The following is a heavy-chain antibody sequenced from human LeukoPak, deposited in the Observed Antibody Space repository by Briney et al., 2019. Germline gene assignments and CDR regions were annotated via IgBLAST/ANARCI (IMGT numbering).Heavy chain of an antibody. V-gene: IGHV4-38-2*02. CDR1: GHSISSGYY. J-gene: IGHJ3*02. CDR2: IYYSGST. CDR3: ARESDDSSGYYYLYFPYLAFDI. Sequence: SETLSLTCTVSGHSISSGYYWGWIRQPPGKGLEWIGYIYYSGSTNYNPSLKSRVTISVDTSKNQFSLKLSSVTAADTAVYYCARESDDSSGYYYLYFPYLAFDIWGQGTMVTVSS. D-gene: IGHD3-22*01.